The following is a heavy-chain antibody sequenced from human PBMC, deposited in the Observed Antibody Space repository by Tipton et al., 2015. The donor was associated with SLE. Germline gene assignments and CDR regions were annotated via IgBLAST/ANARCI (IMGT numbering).Heavy chain of an antibody. J-gene: IGHJ4*02. CDR2: IYLSGNT. CDR3: ARGWDYDFWSGYADY. Sequence: TLSLTCSVSGGSITSGGHYWGWIRQLPGKGLEWIGYIYLSGNTFYNPALESRLTISFDTSKNQFSLKLSSVTAADTAVYYCARGWDYDFWSGYADYWGQGTLVTVSS. D-gene: IGHD3-3*01. CDR1: GGSITSGGHY. V-gene: IGHV4-31*03.